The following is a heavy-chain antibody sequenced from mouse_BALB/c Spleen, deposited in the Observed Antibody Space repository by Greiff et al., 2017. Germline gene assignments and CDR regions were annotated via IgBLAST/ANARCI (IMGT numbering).Heavy chain of an antibody. V-gene: IGHV1S56*01. CDR3: ARLGYGGYAMDY. CDR1: GYTFTSYY. D-gene: IGHD2-14*01. CDR2: IYPGNVNT. J-gene: IGHJ4*01. Sequence: QVQLKESGPELVKPGASVRISCKASGYTFTSYYIHWVKQRPGQGLEWIGWIYPGNVNTKYNEKFKGKATLTADKSSSTAYMQLSSLTSEDSAVYFCARLGYGGYAMDYWGQGTSVTVSS.